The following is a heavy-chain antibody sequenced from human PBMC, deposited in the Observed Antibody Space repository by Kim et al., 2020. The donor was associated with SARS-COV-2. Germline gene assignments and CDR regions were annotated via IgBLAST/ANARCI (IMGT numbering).Heavy chain of an antibody. CDR3: AKGGRGDHCNTWHDS. CDR2: ICGGKT. J-gene: IGHJ5*01. CDR1: GFTFSDYG. D-gene: IGHD2-21*01. Sequence: GGSLRLSCAASGFTFSDYGMSWVRQAPGKGLEWVSGICGGKTYYADSVKGRFTISRDNSKNTLYLQMNSLRAEDTAVYYCAKGGRGDHCNTWHDSWGQG. V-gene: IGHV3-23*01.